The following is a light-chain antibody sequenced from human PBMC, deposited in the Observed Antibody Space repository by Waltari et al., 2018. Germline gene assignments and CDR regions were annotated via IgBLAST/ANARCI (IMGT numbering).Light chain of an antibody. CDR3: QQYNSYSCG. J-gene: IGKJ3*01. CDR2: KAS. Sequence: DIHLTQSPSTLSASVGDRATITCRASQNIDKWLAWYQQKPGKAPKLLFYKASYLQSGVPSRFSGRGSGTEFTLTIDSLQPDDFATYHCQQYNSYSCGFGPGTTVDLK. CDR1: QNIDKW. V-gene: IGKV1-5*03.